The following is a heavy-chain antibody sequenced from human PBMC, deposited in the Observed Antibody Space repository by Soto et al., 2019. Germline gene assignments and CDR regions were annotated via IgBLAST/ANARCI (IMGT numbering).Heavy chain of an antibody. V-gene: IGHV4-59*01. CDR3: ASTSQALFDY. J-gene: IGHJ4*02. CDR2: IYYSGST. Sequence: PSETLSLTCTVSGGSISSYYWSWIRQPPGKGLEWIGYIYYSGSTNYNPSLKSRVTISVDTSKNQFSLKLSSVTAADTAVYYCASTSQALFDYWGQGTLVTVSS. CDR1: GGSISSYY.